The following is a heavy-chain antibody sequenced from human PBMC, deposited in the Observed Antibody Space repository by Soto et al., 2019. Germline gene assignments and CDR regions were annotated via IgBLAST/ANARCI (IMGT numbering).Heavy chain of an antibody. CDR2: IIPMFGVP. Sequence: QVQLVQSGAEVKKPGSSVKVSCQASGGTFSIYSINWVRQAPGQGLEWMGGIIPMFGVPNYAQKFQGRVTMTADETTSTAYMELSSLTSADTAVYFCARAFRQWLEKAGFDYWGQGTRVTVSS. CDR1: GGTFSIYS. CDR3: ARAFRQWLEKAGFDY. V-gene: IGHV1-69*01. D-gene: IGHD6-19*01. J-gene: IGHJ4*02.